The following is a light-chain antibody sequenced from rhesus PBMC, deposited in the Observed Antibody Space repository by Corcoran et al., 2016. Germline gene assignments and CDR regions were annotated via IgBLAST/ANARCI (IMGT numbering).Light chain of an antibody. CDR3: EQTLQTPLT. CDR1: QSLLHSNGYTY. J-gene: IGKJ4*01. CDR2: EVS. V-gene: IGKV2-78*01. Sequence: DIVMTQTPLSLSVTPGEPASISCRSSQSLLHSNGYTYLHWYLQKPGPAPQLLIYEVSNRASGVPDRFSGIGSGTDFTRKSSRVEAEDVGVYYCEQTLQTPLTFGGGTKVELK.